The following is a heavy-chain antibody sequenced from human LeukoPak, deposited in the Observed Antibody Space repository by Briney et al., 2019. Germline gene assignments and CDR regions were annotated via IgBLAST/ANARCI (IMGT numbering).Heavy chain of an antibody. Sequence: GGSLRLSCAASEFTFSSYWMTWVRQAPGKGLEWVANVKQDGSKKNYVDSVKGRFTISRDNAKNSLYLQMNSLRAEDTAVYYCATPLDYYDSSGYHQGGDWGQGTLVTVSS. V-gene: IGHV3-7*03. CDR1: EFTFSSYW. CDR3: ATPLDYYDSSGYHQGGD. J-gene: IGHJ4*02. CDR2: VKQDGSKK. D-gene: IGHD3-22*01.